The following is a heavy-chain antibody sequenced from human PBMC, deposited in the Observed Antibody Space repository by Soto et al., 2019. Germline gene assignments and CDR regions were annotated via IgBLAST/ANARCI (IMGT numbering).Heavy chain of an antibody. CDR3: ARLGIAVEDYYYHGMDV. V-gene: IGHV5-10-1*01. CDR1: GYSFTSYW. D-gene: IGHD6-19*01. CDR2: IDPSDSYT. J-gene: IGHJ6*02. Sequence: GESLKISCKGSGYSFTSYWISWVRQMPGKGLEWMGRIDPSDSYTNYSPSFQGHVTISADKSISTAYLQWSSLKASDTAMYYCARLGIAVEDYYYHGMDVWGQGTTVTVSS.